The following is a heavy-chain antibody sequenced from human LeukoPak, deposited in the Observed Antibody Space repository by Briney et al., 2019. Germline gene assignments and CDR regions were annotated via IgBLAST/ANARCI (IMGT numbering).Heavy chain of an antibody. Sequence: GGSLRLSCAASGFSFSSYGMHWLRQAPGKGLEWVAFIRNDGSNTYYADSVKSRFTISRDNSKNTLYLQMSSLRAEDTAVYYCAKDRRAGSYDYWGQGTLVTVSS. J-gene: IGHJ4*02. CDR3: AKDRRAGSYDY. V-gene: IGHV3-30*02. CDR2: IRNDGSNT. D-gene: IGHD3-10*01. CDR1: GFSFSSYG.